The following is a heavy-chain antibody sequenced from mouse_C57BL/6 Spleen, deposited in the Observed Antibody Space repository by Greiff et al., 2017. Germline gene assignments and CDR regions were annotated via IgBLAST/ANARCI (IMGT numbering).Heavy chain of an antibody. CDR2: FYPGSGSI. Sequence: VQLQQSGAELVKPGASVKLSCKASGYTFTEYTIHWVKQRSGQGLEWIGWFYPGSGSIKYNEKFKDKATVTADKSSSTVYMELSRLTSEDSAVYFCARHEESYGNYPLFDYWGQGTTLTVSS. J-gene: IGHJ2*01. V-gene: IGHV1-62-2*01. CDR3: ARHEESYGNYPLFDY. CDR1: GYTFTEYT. D-gene: IGHD2-1*01.